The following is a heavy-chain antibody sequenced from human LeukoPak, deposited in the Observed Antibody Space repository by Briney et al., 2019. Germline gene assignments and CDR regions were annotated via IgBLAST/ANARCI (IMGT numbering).Heavy chain of an antibody. CDR2: IYYSGSY. V-gene: IGHV4-59*11. J-gene: IGHJ2*01. Sequence: SETLSLTCTVPGGSISGHYWSWIRQPPGKGLGWIRYIYYSGSYNYNLSLKSRTIISIDTSKSQFALKLNSVTAADTAVYYCARDGDYGWYFDLWGRGILVTVSS. CDR3: ARDGDYGWYFDL. CDR1: GGSISGHY. D-gene: IGHD4-17*01.